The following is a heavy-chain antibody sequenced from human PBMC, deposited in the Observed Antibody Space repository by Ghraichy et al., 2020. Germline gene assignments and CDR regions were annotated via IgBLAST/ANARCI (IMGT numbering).Heavy chain of an antibody. V-gene: IGHV3-23*01. CDR1: GFTFNNYA. D-gene: IGHD4-23*01. J-gene: IGHJ4*02. Sequence: GGSLRRSCAASGFTFNNYAMSWVRQAPGKGLEWVSAISGSADTTYYANSVRGRFTISRDNSKNSVYLQMNSLRAEDTAVYYCAWHSRWSDFDCWGQGTLVTVSS. CDR2: ISGSADTT. CDR3: AWHSRWSDFDC.